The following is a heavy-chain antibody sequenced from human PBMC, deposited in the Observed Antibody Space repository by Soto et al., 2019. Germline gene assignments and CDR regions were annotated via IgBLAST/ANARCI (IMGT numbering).Heavy chain of an antibody. CDR1: GFTFTSAW. CDR3: TTAERGGRYYSDF. CDR2: IKSKTDGGTV. D-gene: IGHD1-26*01. Sequence: EVQLVESGGGLVRPGESLRLSCAASGFTFTSAWINWVRQAPGKGLEWAGRIKSKTDGGTVDYGAPVNGRFTISRDDSKNTEYLQMNSLRNEDTAVYYCTTAERGGRYYSDFCGQGTLVTGSS. V-gene: IGHV3-15*07. J-gene: IGHJ4*02.